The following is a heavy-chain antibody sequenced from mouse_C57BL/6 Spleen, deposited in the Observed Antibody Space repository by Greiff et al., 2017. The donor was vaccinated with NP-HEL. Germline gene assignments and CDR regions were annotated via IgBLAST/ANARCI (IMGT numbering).Heavy chain of an antibody. CDR3: ARSGGYDEWYFDV. V-gene: IGHV1-54*01. J-gene: IGHJ1*03. Sequence: VQLQQSGAELVRPGTSVKVSCKASGYAFTNYLIEWVKQRPGQGLEWIGVINPGSGGTNYNEKFKGKATLTADKSSSTAYMQLSSLTSEDSAVYFGARSGGYDEWYFDVWGTGTTVTVSS. D-gene: IGHD2-2*01. CDR1: GYAFTNYL. CDR2: INPGSGGT.